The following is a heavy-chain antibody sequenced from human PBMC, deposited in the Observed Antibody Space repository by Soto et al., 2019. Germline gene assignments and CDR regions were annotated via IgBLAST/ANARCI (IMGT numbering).Heavy chain of an antibody. CDR1: GFTVSSNY. Sequence: GGSLRLSCAASGFTVSSNYMSWVRQAPGKGLEWVSVIYSGGSTYYADSVKGRFTISRDNSKNTLYLQMNSLRAEDTAVYYCASGGNYPTDSSVYWGQGTLVTVSS. V-gene: IGHV3-53*01. CDR2: IYSGGST. J-gene: IGHJ4*02. D-gene: IGHD3-22*01. CDR3: ASGGNYPTDSSVY.